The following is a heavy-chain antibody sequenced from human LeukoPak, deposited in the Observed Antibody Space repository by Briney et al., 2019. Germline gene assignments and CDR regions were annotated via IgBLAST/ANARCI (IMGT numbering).Heavy chain of an antibody. V-gene: IGHV1-2*02. D-gene: IGHD3-3*01. J-gene: IGHJ5*02. CDR1: GYTFTGYY. CDR3: ARGEDDFWSGYPMSRFDP. CDR2: INPNSGGT. Sequence: ASVKVSCKASGYTFTGYYMHWVRQAPGQGLEWMGWINPNSGGTNYAQKFQGRVTMTRDTSISTAYTELSRLRSDDTAVYYCARGEDDFWSGYPMSRFDPWGQGTLVTVSS.